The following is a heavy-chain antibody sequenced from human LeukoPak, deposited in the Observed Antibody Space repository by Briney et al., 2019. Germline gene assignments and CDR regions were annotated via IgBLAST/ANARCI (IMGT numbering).Heavy chain of an antibody. J-gene: IGHJ4*02. Sequence: GGSLRLSCAASGFTFSSYGMHWVRQAPGKGLEWVAVIWYDGNNKYYADSVKGRFTISRDNSKNPLHLQMNSLRAEDTAVYYCATSTSSEYDIYHFDYWGQGTLVTVSS. CDR2: IWYDGNNK. V-gene: IGHV3-33*01. CDR1: GFTFSSYG. CDR3: ATSTSSEYDIYHFDY. D-gene: IGHD3-9*01.